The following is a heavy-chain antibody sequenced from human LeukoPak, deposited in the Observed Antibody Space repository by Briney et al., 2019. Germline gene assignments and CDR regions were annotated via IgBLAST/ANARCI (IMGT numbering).Heavy chain of an antibody. CDR1: GCSFSSYY. CDR3: ARDRVVMIAATQDDYGKDA. D-gene: IGHD2-15*01. J-gene: IGHJ6*02. V-gene: IGHV4-59*01. Sequence: SETLSLTCTASGCSFSSYYWAWIRQPPGKGLEWIGYIYYSGSTNYNPSLKSRVTISVDTSKNQFSLKLSSVTAADTAVYYCARDRVVMIAATQDDYGKDAWGQGTTVTVSS. CDR2: IYYSGST.